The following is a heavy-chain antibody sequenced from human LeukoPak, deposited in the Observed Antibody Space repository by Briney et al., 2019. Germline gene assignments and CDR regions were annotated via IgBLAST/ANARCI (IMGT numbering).Heavy chain of an antibody. J-gene: IGHJ6*03. D-gene: IGHD2/OR15-2a*01. V-gene: IGHV4-4*07. CDR3: ARDSKDFYYYYMDV. CDR2: IYTSGST. Sequence: SVTLSLTCTVSGGSISSYYWSWIRQPAGKGLEWIGRIYTSGSTNYNPSLKSRVTMSIDTSKNQFSLKLSSVTAADTAVYYCARDSKDFYYYYMDVWGKGTTVTVSS. CDR1: GGSISSYY.